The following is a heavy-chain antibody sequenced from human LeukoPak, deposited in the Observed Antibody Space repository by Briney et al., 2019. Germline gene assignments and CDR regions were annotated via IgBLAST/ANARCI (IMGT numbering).Heavy chain of an antibody. CDR2: IYYSGST. Sequence: SETLSLTCTVSGGSISSSSYYWGWNRQPPGKGLEWIGRIYYSGSTYYNLYLKSRVTISVDTSKNQFSLKLSSVTAADTAVYYCASIRRYSSSWFPAVTRGHDHASLIDYWGQGTLVTVSS. J-gene: IGHJ4*02. D-gene: IGHD6-13*01. CDR3: ASIRRYSSSWFPAVTRGHDHASLIDY. CDR1: GGSISSSSYY. V-gene: IGHV4-39*01.